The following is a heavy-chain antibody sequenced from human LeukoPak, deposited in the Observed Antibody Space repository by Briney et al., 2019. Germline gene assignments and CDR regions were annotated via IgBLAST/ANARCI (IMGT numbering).Heavy chain of an antibody. V-gene: IGHV4-61*02. CDR3: ASQDIVATIADY. J-gene: IGHJ4*02. Sequence: SETLSLTCTVPGGSISSGSYYWSWIRQPAGKGLEWIGRIYTSGTTNCNPSLKSRVSISVDTSKNQFSLKLSSVTAADTAVYYCASQDIVATIADYWGQGTLVTVSS. CDR2: IYTSGTT. CDR1: GGSISSGSYY. D-gene: IGHD5-12*01.